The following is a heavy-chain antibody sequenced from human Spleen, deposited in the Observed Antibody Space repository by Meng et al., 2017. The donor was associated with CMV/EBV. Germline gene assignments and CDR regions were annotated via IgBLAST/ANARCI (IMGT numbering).Heavy chain of an antibody. V-gene: IGHV4-31*02. J-gene: IGHJ5*02. D-gene: IGHD2-2*01. CDR2: IYYSGST. CDR3: ARGGAVVPAADNWFDP. Sequence: SISSAGYYWNWIRQHPGKGLEWLGSIYYSGSTYYNPSLKSRLSISVDASKNQFSLHLSSVTAADTAVYYCARGGAVVPAADNWFDPWGQGSLVTVSS. CDR1: SISSAGYY.